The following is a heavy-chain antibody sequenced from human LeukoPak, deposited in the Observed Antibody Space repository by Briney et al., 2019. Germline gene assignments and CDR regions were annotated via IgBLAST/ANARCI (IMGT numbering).Heavy chain of an antibody. CDR2: IEKSGGNI. CDR1: GFTFSDHY. CDR3: AREERRLHGNPDQ. J-gene: IGHJ4*02. D-gene: IGHD5-24*01. V-gene: IGHV3-11*01. Sequence: TAGCLRLSCAASGFTFSDHYMGWIRQAPGKGLEWISYIEKSGGNIDYADSVKGRFTVSRDNTRNSLFLQMNSLRAEDTAVYFCAREERRLHGNPDQWGQGNLVRVSS.